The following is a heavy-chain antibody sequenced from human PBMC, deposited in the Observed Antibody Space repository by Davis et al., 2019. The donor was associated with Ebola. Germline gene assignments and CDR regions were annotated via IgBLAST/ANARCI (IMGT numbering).Heavy chain of an antibody. V-gene: IGHV3-7*01. CDR3: ARDTEDIVVVVAAPPDY. CDR2: IKRDVSEK. J-gene: IGHJ4*02. CDR1: GFTFSSYW. D-gene: IGHD2-15*01. Sequence: GESLKISCAASGFTFSSYWMSWVRQARGKALEWVANIKRDVSEKYYVDSVKGRFTISRDNAKNSLYLQMNSLRAEDTAVYYCARDTEDIVVVVAAPPDYWGQGTLVTVSS.